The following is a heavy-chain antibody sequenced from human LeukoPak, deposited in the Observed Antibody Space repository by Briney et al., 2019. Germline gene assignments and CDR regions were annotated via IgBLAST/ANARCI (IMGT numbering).Heavy chain of an antibody. Sequence: TGGSLRLSCAASGFTFSSYAMHWVRQAPGKGLEWVAVISYDGSNKYYADSVKGRFTISRDNSKNTLYLQMNSLRAEDTAVYYCARRKDFDYWGQGTLVTVSS. CDR3: ARRKDFDY. CDR1: GFTFSSYA. CDR2: ISYDGSNK. J-gene: IGHJ4*02. V-gene: IGHV3-30-3*01.